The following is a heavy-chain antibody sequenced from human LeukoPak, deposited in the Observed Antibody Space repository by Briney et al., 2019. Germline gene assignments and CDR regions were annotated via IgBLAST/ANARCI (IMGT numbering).Heavy chain of an antibody. D-gene: IGHD6-19*01. CDR3: ASLIAVAGTVDY. CDR2: IKQDGSEK. V-gene: IGHV3-7*01. J-gene: IGHJ4*02. Sequence: GGSLRLSCAPSGFTFSSYWMSWVRQAPGKGLEWVANIKQDGSEKYYVDSVKGRFTISRDNAKNSLYLQMNSLRAEDTAVYYCASLIAVAGTVDYWGQGTLVTVSS. CDR1: GFTFSSYW.